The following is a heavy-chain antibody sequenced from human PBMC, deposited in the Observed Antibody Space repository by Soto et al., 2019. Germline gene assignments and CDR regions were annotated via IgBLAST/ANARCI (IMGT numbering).Heavy chain of an antibody. Sequence: QIQLVQSGAEVKKTGASVKVSCKASGYSFSSYGISWVRQAPGQGLEWMGWISAYNGNTNYAQKFQGRVTMTSASPRSTAFLELTCLRADDAAVYYCARYPPITGSLRGTRLMAVWGHGTTVSVSS. V-gene: IGHV1-18*04. CDR2: ISAYNGNT. CDR1: GYSFSSYG. J-gene: IGHJ6*02. CDR3: ARYPPITGSLRGTRLMAV. D-gene: IGHD1-20*01.